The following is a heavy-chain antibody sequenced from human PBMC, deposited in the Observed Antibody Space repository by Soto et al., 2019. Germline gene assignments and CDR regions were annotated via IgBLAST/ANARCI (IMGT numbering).Heavy chain of an antibody. CDR1: GFTFSSYE. CDR3: ARVLYATWSSFDY. V-gene: IGHV3-48*03. J-gene: IGHJ4*02. Sequence: PGGSLRLSCTASGFTFSSYEMTWARQAPGKGLEWISYITSGGTTYYADSAKGRFTISRDNAKNSLYLHLNSLTAEDTAIYYCARVLYATWSSFDYWGQGTLVTVSS. CDR2: ITSGGTT. D-gene: IGHD1-26*01.